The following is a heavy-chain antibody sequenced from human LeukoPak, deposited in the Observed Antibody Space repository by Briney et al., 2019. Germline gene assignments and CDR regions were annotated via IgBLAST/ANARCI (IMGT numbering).Heavy chain of an antibody. CDR2: ISGNGGSI. D-gene: IGHD2-15*01. J-gene: IGHJ6*03. Sequence: GGSLRLSCAASGFTFDDYAMHWVRHAPGKGLEWVSGISGNGGSIDYADSVKGRFTISRDKAKNTLYLQMNSLRAEDAALYYCAKGGGCSGGSCRYYYYYYYMDVWGKGTTVTVSS. V-gene: IGHV3-9*01. CDR1: GFTFDDYA. CDR3: AKGGGCSGGSCRYYYYYYYMDV.